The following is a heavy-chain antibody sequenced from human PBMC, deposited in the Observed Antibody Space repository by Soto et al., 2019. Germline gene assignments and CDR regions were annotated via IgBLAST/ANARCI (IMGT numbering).Heavy chain of an antibody. CDR2: ISSSSSYI. D-gene: IGHD6-13*01. CDR1: GLTFSSYS. Sequence: PGGSLRLSCAASGLTFSSYSMNWVRQAPGKGLEWVSSISSSSSYIYYADSVKGRFTISRDNTKNSLYLQMNSLRAEDTAVYYCARAPIAEPPYYYYYYMDVWGKGTTVTVSS. CDR3: ARAPIAEPPYYYYYYMDV. J-gene: IGHJ6*03. V-gene: IGHV3-21*01.